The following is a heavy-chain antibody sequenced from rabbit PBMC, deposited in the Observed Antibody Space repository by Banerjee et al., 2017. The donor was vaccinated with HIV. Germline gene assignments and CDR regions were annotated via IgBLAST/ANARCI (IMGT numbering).Heavy chain of an antibody. CDR2: IYAGSTDNT. Sequence: QEQLVESGGGLVQPEGSLTLTCTASGFSFSSSYYMCWVRQAPGKGLEWIACIYAGSTDNTYYASWAKGRFTISKTSSTTVTLQMTSLTAADTATYFCAKSLDSGHTAYALTRLDLWGPGTLVTVS. D-gene: IGHD6-1*01. V-gene: IGHV1S45*01. CDR3: AKSLDSGHTAYALTRLDL. CDR1: GFSFSSSYY. J-gene: IGHJ3*01.